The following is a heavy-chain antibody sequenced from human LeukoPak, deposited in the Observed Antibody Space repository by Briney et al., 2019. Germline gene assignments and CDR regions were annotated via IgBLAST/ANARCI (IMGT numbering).Heavy chain of an antibody. CDR2: ISSGSRTI. CDR3: ARESITGDRDFDY. Sequence: GESLRLSCAASGFTFSGYSMNWVRQAPGRGLEWVSYISSGSRTIFYADSVKGRFTISRDNAKNSLYLLMNGLTADDTAVYYCARESITGDRDFDYWGQGTLITVSS. J-gene: IGHJ4*02. D-gene: IGHD7-27*01. V-gene: IGHV3-48*01. CDR1: GFTFSGYS.